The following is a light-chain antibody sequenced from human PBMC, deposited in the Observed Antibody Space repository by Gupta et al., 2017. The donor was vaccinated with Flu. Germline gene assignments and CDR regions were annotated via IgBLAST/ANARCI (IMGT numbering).Light chain of an antibody. J-gene: IGLJ3*02. CDR2: SET. CDR3: STSDDSLGGHVL. CDR1: SSNIGRHY. V-gene: IGLV1-47*02. Sequence: QSVLTQPPPASGTPGRRVTISCSGGSSNIGRHYVYWYQQVPGTAPKLLIHSETQRPSGVPDRFSCSKSGTSASLAIFGLRSEDEADYYWSTSDDSLGGHVLFGGGTKVTVL.